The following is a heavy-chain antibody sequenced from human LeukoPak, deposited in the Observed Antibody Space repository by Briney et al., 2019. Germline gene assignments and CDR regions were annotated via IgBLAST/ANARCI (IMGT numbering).Heavy chain of an antibody. CDR3: ARGHRYCSSTSCYFYYYYYMEV. CDR1: GGTFSSYA. V-gene: IGHV1-69*05. CDR2: IIPIFGTA. D-gene: IGHD2-2*01. Sequence: GASVKVFCKASGGTFSSYAISWVRQAPGQGLEWMGGIIPIFGTANYAQKFQGRVTITTDESTSTAYMELSSLRSEDTAVYYCARGHRYCSSTSCYFYYYYYMEVWGKGTTVTVSS. J-gene: IGHJ6*03.